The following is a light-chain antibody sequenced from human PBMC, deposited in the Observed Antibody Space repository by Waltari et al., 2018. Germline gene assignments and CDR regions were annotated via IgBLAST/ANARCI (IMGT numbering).Light chain of an antibody. CDR3: SSQSSNDVVL. Sequence: QSALTQPASVSGSPGQSVTIFCAGTSNDVGGYNSVSWYQEYPGQAPRVIIYDVSDRPSGVSDRFSGSKFGNTASLTISGLQAEDEADYYCSSQSSNDVVLFGGGTKLTVL. J-gene: IGLJ2*01. CDR2: DVS. V-gene: IGLV2-14*01. CDR1: SNDVGGYNS.